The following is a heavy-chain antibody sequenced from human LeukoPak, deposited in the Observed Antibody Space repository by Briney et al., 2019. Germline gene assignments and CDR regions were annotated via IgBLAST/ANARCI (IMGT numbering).Heavy chain of an antibody. J-gene: IGHJ4*02. Sequence: PSETLSLTCTVSGGSISSGGYYWSWIRQHPGKGLEWIGYIYYSGSTYYNPSLKSRVTISVDTSKNQFSLKLSSVTAADTAVYYCARVGSDIFSSSLRYFDYWGQGTLVTVSS. V-gene: IGHV4-31*03. CDR1: GGSISSGGYY. D-gene: IGHD6-6*01. CDR3: ARVGSDIFSSSLRYFDY. CDR2: IYYSGST.